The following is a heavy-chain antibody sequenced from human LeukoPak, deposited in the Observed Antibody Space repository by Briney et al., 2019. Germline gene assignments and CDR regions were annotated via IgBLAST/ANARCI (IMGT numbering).Heavy chain of an antibody. CDR1: GGSISSSY. J-gene: IGHJ4*02. V-gene: IGHV4-59*08. D-gene: IGHD1-26*01. CDR2: IYYTGNT. Sequence: SETLSLTCTVSGGSISSSYWSWIRQPPGKGLEWIGYIYYTGNTNYNPSLKSRVTISVDTSKNQFSLKLSSVTAADTAVYYCARHGSGSYYFRYYFDYWGQGTLVTVSS. CDR3: ARHGSGSYYFRYYFDY.